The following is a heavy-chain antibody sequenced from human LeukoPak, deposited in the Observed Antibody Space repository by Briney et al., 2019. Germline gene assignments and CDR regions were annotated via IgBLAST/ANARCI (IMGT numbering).Heavy chain of an antibody. Sequence: GASVKVSCKASGYTFTGYYMHWVRQAPGQGLEWMGWINPNSGGTNYAQKFQGRVTMTRDTSISTAYLELRRLRSDDTAVYYCAATPIGFGLAATRYYYMDVWGKGTTVTVSS. CDR2: INPNSGGT. J-gene: IGHJ6*03. CDR3: AATPIGFGLAATRYYYMDV. V-gene: IGHV1-2*02. D-gene: IGHD6-6*01. CDR1: GYTFTGYY.